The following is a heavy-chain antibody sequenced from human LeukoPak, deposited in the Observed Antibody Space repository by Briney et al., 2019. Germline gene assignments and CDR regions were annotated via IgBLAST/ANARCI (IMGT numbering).Heavy chain of an antibody. CDR3: ARDPFGDAFDI. Sequence: NASETLSLTCTVSGGSISSYYWSWIRQPPGKGLEWIGYIYYSGSTNYNPSLKSRVTISVDTSKNQFSLKLSSVTAADTAVYYCARDPFGDAFDIWGQGTMVTVSS. D-gene: IGHD2/OR15-2a*01. CDR2: IYYSGST. V-gene: IGHV4-59*01. J-gene: IGHJ3*02. CDR1: GGSISSYY.